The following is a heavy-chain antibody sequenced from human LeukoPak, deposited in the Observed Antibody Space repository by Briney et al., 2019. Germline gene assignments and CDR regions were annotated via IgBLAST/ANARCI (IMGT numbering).Heavy chain of an antibody. J-gene: IGHJ4*02. Sequence: GASVKVSCKASGYTFTGYYMHWVRQAPGQGLEWMGWINPNSGGTNYAQKFQGRVTMTRDTSITTAYMELSRLRSDDTAVYYCARDSGDGYNLFDYWGQGTLVPVSS. CDR1: GYTFTGYY. V-gene: IGHV1-2*02. CDR2: INPNSGGT. D-gene: IGHD5-24*01. CDR3: ARDSGDGYNLFDY.